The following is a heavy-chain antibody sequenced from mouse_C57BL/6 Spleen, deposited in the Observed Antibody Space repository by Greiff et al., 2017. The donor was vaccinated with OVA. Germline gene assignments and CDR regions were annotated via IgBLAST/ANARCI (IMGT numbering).Heavy chain of an antibody. CDR1: GYTFTGYW. V-gene: IGHV1-9*01. CDR3: ARMWGGNYDGSSYFAY. CDR2: ILPGSGST. Sequence: QVQLQQSGAELMKPGASVKLSCKATGYTFTGYWIEWVKQRPGHGLEWIGEILPGSGSTNYNEKFKGKATFTADTSSNTAYMQLSSLTTEDSAIYYCARMWGGNYDGSSYFAYWGQGTLVTVSA. D-gene: IGHD1-1*01. J-gene: IGHJ3*01.